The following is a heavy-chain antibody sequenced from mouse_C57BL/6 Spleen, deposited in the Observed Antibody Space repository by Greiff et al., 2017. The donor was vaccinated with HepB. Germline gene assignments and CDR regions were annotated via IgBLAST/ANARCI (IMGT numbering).Heavy chain of an antibody. D-gene: IGHD2-3*01. CDR1: GYTFTDYY. CDR2: INPNNGGT. CDR3: ARRGGLLRSPWFAY. Sequence: EVMLQQSGPELVKPGASVKISCKASGYTFTDYYMNWVKQSHGKSLEWIGDINPNNGGTSYNQKFKGKATLTVDKSSSTAYMERRSLTSEDSAVYYCARRGGLLRSPWFAYWGQGTLVTVSA. V-gene: IGHV1-26*01. J-gene: IGHJ3*01.